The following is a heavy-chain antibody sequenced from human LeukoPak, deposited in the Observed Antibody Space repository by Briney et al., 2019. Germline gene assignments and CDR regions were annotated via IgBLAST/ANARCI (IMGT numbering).Heavy chain of an antibody. V-gene: IGHV3-23*01. Sequence: PGGSLRLSCAASGFTFSSYAMSWVRQAPGKGLEWVSSISDSGGRTFYADSKKGRFTISRDNSKNTLFLQMNSLRADDTAVYYCARLREHIAVSEGKQYTYMDVWGRGTTVTVSS. D-gene: IGHD2-15*01. CDR3: ARLREHIAVSEGKQYTYMDV. J-gene: IGHJ6*03. CDR1: GFTFSSYA. CDR2: ISDSGGRT.